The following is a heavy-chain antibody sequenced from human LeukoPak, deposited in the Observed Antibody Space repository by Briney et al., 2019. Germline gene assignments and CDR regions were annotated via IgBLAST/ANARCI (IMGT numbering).Heavy chain of an antibody. D-gene: IGHD6-13*01. J-gene: IGHJ5*02. CDR2: ISYDGSNK. CDR3: AKAPFGYSSSWYPGWFDP. V-gene: IGHV3-30*18. Sequence: GESLRLSCAASGFTLSSYGMHWVRQAPGKGLEWVALISYDGSNKYYADSVKGRFTISRDNSKNTLSLQMNSLRAEDTALYYCAKAPFGYSSSWYPGWFDPWGQGTLVTVSS. CDR1: GFTLSSYG.